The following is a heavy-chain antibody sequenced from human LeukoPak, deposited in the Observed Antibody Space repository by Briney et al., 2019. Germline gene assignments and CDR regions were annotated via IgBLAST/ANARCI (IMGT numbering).Heavy chain of an antibody. Sequence: KPGGSLRLSCAASGFTFSSYSMNWVRQAPGKGLEWVSSIISSSSYIYYADSVKGRFTISRDNAKNSLYLQMNSLRAEDTAVYYCARDSSGGSGSHNWFDPWGQGTLVTVSS. V-gene: IGHV3-21*01. CDR1: GFTFSSYS. CDR2: IISSSSYI. CDR3: ARDSSGGSGSHNWFDP. J-gene: IGHJ5*02. D-gene: IGHD3-10*01.